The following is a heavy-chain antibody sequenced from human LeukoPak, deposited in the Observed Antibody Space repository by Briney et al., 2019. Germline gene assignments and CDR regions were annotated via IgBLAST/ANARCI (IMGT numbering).Heavy chain of an antibody. CDR2: INPDTGGT. D-gene: IGHD3-9*01. Sequence: ASVKVSCKASGYSFRGHYLHWVRRAPGQGLEWMGWINPDTGGTNYALRFQDRVTMTRDIYITTVYMDLSRLESNDTAIYFCARSPTVLRYFDFWGQGTLVTVSS. J-gene: IGHJ4*02. CDR1: GYSFRGHY. V-gene: IGHV1-2*02. CDR3: ARSPTVLRYFDF.